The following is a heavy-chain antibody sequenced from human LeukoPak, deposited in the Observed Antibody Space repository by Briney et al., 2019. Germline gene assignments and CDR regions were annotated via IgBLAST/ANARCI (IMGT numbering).Heavy chain of an antibody. Sequence: PGGSLRLSCAASGFTFSSYGMHWVRQAPGKGLEWVAFIRYDGSNKYYADSVKGRFTISRDNSKNTLYLQMNSLRAEDTAVYYCAKDEEQPRRREAFDYWGQGTLVTVSS. V-gene: IGHV3-30*02. CDR1: GFTFSSYG. D-gene: IGHD6-13*01. J-gene: IGHJ4*02. CDR2: IRYDGSNK. CDR3: AKDEEQPRRREAFDY.